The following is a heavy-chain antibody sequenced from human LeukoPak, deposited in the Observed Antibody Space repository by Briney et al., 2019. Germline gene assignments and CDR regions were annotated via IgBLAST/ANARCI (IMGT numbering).Heavy chain of an antibody. Sequence: PSETLSLTCTVSGVSISSNNYFWGWIRQPPGKGLEWIGSIYDSGSTYYNPSLKSRVTISVDTSKNQFSLKLNSVTAADTAMYYCQSRFLEWLLDYWGQGTLVTVSS. V-gene: IGHV4-39*01. J-gene: IGHJ4*02. CDR3: QSRFLEWLLDY. CDR1: GVSISSNNYF. CDR2: IYDSGST. D-gene: IGHD3-3*01.